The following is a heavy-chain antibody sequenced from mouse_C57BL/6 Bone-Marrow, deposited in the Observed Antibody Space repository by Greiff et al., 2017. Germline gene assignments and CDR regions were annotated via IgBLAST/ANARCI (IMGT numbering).Heavy chain of an antibody. Sequence: VQLQQPGAELVKPGASVKMSCKASGYTFTSYWITWVKQRPGQGLEWIGDISPGSGSTNYNEKFKSKATLTVDKSSSTAYMQLSSLTSKDSAVYYCARPYYSNYWYFDVWGTGTTVTVSS. J-gene: IGHJ1*03. CDR3: ARPYYSNYWYFDV. CDR1: GYTFTSYW. V-gene: IGHV1-55*01. D-gene: IGHD2-5*01. CDR2: ISPGSGST.